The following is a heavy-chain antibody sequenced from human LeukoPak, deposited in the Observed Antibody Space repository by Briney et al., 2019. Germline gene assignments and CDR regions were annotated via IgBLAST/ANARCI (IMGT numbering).Heavy chain of an antibody. V-gene: IGHV1-18*01. J-gene: IGHJ3*02. CDR3: AKVALELTPYDAFDI. CDR2: ISAYNGNT. CDR1: GYTFSSYG. D-gene: IGHD1-7*01. Sequence: GASVKVSCKASGYTFSSYGISWVRQAPGQGLEWMGWISAYNGNTDYAQKFQGRVTITADESTSTAYMELSSLRSEDTAVYYCAKVALELTPYDAFDIWGQGTMVTVSS.